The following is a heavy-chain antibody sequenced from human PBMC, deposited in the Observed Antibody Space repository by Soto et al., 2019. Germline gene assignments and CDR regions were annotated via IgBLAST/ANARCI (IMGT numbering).Heavy chain of an antibody. D-gene: IGHD2-21*01. CDR3: TKLSYCGGLVPVVIGLDP. CDR2: ISGSGGSA. Sequence: GGSLRLSCAASGITFSNYAMTWVRQCPGQGLEWVSAISGSGGSAYNADSVKGRFTSSRANTKNPLYLHMNSLRAVASGVYSFTKLSYCGGLVPVVIGLDPWGPGTLVTVSS. V-gene: IGHV3-23*01. CDR1: GITFSNYA. J-gene: IGHJ5*02.